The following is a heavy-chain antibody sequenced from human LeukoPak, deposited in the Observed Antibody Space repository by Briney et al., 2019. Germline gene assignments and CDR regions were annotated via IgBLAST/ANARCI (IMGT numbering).Heavy chain of an antibody. Sequence: GGSLRLSCAASGFTSSDPLGPPGSRQGAGVGGSYFHDGTNEYYADSVKGRFTLSKDNSKNTLYLQMNSLRAEDTAVYYCARENVGYQLTSRGYSDYWGQGTLVTVSS. J-gene: IGHJ4*02. CDR2: FHDGTNE. V-gene: IGHV3-30-3*01. CDR3: ARENVGYQLTSRGYSDY. D-gene: IGHD2-2*01. CDR1: GFTSS.